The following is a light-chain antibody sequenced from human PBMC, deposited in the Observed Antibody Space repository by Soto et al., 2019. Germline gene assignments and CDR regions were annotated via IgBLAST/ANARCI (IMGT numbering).Light chain of an antibody. CDR1: QGISNY. CDR3: QKYNSAPRT. Sequence: DIQMTQSPSSLSASVGDRVTITCRASQGISNYLAWYQQKPGKVPKLLIYAASTLQSGVPSRFSGSGSGTDFTLTISRLQPEDAATYYYQKYNSAPRTFGQGTKVEIK. V-gene: IGKV1-27*01. J-gene: IGKJ1*01. CDR2: AAS.